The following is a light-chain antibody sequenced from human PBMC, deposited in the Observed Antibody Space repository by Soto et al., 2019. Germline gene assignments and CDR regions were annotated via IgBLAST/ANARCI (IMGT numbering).Light chain of an antibody. CDR1: SGDVGGYNY. V-gene: IGLV2-14*01. Sequence: QSALTQPASVSGSPGQSITISCTGTSGDVGGYNYVSWYQQHPGKAPKLMISEVTNRPSGVSNRFSGSKSGNTASLTISGHQAEDEADYYCSSYTSSATRVFGGGTKLTVL. CDR2: EVT. CDR3: SSYTSSATRV. J-gene: IGLJ3*02.